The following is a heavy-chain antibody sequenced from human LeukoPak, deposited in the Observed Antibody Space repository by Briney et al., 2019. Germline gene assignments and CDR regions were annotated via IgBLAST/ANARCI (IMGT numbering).Heavy chain of an antibody. CDR3: ARGGASSIPLDY. V-gene: IGHV4-61*01. J-gene: IGHJ4*02. CDR2: ISNSGST. CDR1: GGSIGGNSY. D-gene: IGHD1-26*01. Sequence: SSETLSLTCTVSGGSIGGNSYWSWIRQPPGKGPEWIGHISNSGSTYYSPSLSSRVTISLDTSKNQFSPKLRSVTAADTAVYYCARGGASSIPLDYWGRGTLVTVSS.